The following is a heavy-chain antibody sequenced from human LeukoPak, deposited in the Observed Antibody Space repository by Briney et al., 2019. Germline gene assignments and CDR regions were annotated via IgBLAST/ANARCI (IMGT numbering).Heavy chain of an antibody. V-gene: IGHV4-38-2*02. CDR1: GYSISSGYY. D-gene: IGHD5-18*01. J-gene: IGHJ3*02. Sequence: SETLSLTCTVSGYSISSGYYWGWIRQPPGKGLEWIGSNYHSGSTYYNPSLKSRVTISVDTSKNQFSLRLSSVTAADTAVYYCARAPYSYGYGVDAFDIWGQGTMVTVSS. CDR3: ARAPYSYGYGVDAFDI. CDR2: NYHSGST.